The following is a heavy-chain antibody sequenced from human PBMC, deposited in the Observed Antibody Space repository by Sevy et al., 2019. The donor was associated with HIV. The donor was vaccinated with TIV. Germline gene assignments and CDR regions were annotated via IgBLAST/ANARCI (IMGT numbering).Heavy chain of an antibody. CDR2: RKQDGSEK. CDR3: ARIMLGYSSSTSCYRPSGMDV. CDR1: GFTFSSYW. D-gene: IGHD2-2*01. V-gene: IGHV3-7*01. Sequence: GGSLRLSCAASGFTFSSYWMSWVRRAPGKGLEWVANRKQDGSEKDYVDSVKGRFTISRDNAKNSLYLQMNSLRAEDTAVYYCARIMLGYSSSTSCYRPSGMDVWGQGTTVTVSS. J-gene: IGHJ6*02.